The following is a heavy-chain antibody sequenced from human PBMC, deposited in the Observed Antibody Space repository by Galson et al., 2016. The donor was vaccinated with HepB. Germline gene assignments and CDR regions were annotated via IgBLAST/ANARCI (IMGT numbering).Heavy chain of an antibody. D-gene: IGHD3-10*01. J-gene: IGHJ4*02. Sequence: CAISGDSVASITSAYNWIRHSPSRGFEWLGRTYYRSRWYHFYGVSVEGRITITSDTSKNQVSLHLNSVTPEDTAVYYCARDLVENDNWSQGTLVTVSS. CDR3: ARDLVENDN. V-gene: IGHV6-1*01. CDR2: TYYRSRWYH. CDR1: GDSVASITSA.